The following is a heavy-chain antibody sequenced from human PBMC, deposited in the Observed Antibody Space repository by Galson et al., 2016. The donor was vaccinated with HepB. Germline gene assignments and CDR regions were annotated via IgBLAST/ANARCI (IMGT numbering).Heavy chain of an antibody. V-gene: IGHV3-33*01. CDR1: GFSFSSCV. Sequence: SLRLSCAASGFSFSSCVMHWVRRAPGKGLEWVALIWYDGNDKYYADSVKGRFTISSDNSNSTLYLQMSSLRVEDTSVYYCSRGDDYGDSFLPYYHYGLDVWGQGTTVTVSS. CDR3: SRGDDYGDSFLPYYHYGLDV. J-gene: IGHJ6*02. CDR2: IWYDGNDK. D-gene: IGHD4-17*01.